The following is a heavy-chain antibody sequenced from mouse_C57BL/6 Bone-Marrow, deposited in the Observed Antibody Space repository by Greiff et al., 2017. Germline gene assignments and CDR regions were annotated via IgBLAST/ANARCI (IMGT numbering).Heavy chain of an antibody. CDR1: GYTFTDYN. CDR2: INPNNGGT. V-gene: IGHV1-18*01. Sequence: EVQLQQSGPELVKPGASVKIPCKASGYTFTDYNMDWVKQSHGKSLEWIGDINPNNGGTIYNQKFKGKATLTVDKSSSTAYMELRSLTSEDTAVYYCARREYYGSSYISPYWYFDVWGTGTTVTVSS. D-gene: IGHD1-1*01. J-gene: IGHJ1*03. CDR3: ARREYYGSSYISPYWYFDV.